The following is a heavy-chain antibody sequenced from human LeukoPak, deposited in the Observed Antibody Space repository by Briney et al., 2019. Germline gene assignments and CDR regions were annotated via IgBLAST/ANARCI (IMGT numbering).Heavy chain of an antibody. J-gene: IGHJ2*01. CDR2: IYYSGST. CDR1: GGSISSYY. D-gene: IGHD6-6*01. Sequence: SETLSLTCTVSGGSISSYYWSWIRQPPRKGLEWIGYIYYSGSTNYNPSLKSRVTISVDTSKNQFSLKLSSVTAADTAVYYCARVKAARHWYFDLWGRGTLVTVSS. CDR3: ARVKAARHWYFDL. V-gene: IGHV4-59*01.